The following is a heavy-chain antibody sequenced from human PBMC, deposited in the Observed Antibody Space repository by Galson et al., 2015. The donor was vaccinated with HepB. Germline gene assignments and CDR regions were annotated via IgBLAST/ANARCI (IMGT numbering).Heavy chain of an antibody. CDR3: AMYSSSYDAFDI. CDR2: INHSGST. D-gene: IGHD6-13*01. CDR1: GGSFSGYY. Sequence: TLSLTCAVYGGSFSGYYWSWIRQPPGKGLEWIGEINHSGSTNYNPSLKSRVTISVDTSKNQFSLKLSSVTAADTAVYYCAMYSSSYDAFDIWGQGTMVTVSS. V-gene: IGHV4-34*01. J-gene: IGHJ3*02.